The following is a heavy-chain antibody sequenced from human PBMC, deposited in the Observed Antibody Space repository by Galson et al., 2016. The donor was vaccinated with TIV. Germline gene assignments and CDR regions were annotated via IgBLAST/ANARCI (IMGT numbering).Heavy chain of an antibody. D-gene: IGHD3-16*01. V-gene: IGHV4-30-4*01. J-gene: IGHJ6*02. CDR1: GGSISNGDNS. CDR3: ARVSLPSYYAVDV. CDR2: VYYSGST. Sequence: TLSLTCSVFGGSISNGDNSWTWIRQPPGKGLEWLGSVYYSGSTIYSPSLRGRVTISVERSKNQFSVNRNSLTAADTAVYYCARVSLPSYYAVDVWGQGTTVTVSS.